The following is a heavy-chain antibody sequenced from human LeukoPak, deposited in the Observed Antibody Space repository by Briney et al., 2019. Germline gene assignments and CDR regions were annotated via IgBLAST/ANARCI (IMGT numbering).Heavy chain of an antibody. V-gene: IGHV5-51*01. J-gene: IGHJ4*02. CDR2: IYPNDSDT. Sequence: GESLKISCKGSGYSFNRYWIGWVRQMPGKGLEWMGIIYPNDSDTRYSPSFQGQVTISVDKSITTAYLQWSILEASDTAMYYCVRLDFDILTFSYYPFDYWGQGTLVTVSS. D-gene: IGHD3-9*01. CDR3: VRLDFDILTFSYYPFDY. CDR1: GYSFNRYW.